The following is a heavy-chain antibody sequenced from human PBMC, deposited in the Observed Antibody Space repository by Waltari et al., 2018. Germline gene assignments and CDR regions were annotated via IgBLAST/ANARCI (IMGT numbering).Heavy chain of an antibody. Sequence: QVQLQESGSGLVKPSGTLSLTCTVSGDSISSYYWSWIRLPPGKGLEWIGYIYYSGSTNYNPSLKSRVTISEDTSKNQFSLKLSSVTAADTAVYFCARDKNSGTFDIWGQGTMVTVSS. V-gene: IGHV4-59*01. J-gene: IGHJ3*02. CDR2: IYYSGST. D-gene: IGHD2-15*01. CDR1: GDSISSYY. CDR3: ARDKNSGTFDI.